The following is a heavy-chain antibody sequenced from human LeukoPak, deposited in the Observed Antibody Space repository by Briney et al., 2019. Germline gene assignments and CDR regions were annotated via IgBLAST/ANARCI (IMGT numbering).Heavy chain of an antibody. CDR1: GFTFSSFW. J-gene: IGHJ4*02. Sequence: PGGSLRLSCAASGFTFSSFWMIWVRQAPGKGLEWVANIKEDGSVKNYVDSVKGRFTISRDNAKNSLFLQMNSLRAEDTGVYYCARFSGSNLFAYWGQGTLVTVSS. V-gene: IGHV3-7*01. CDR3: ARFSGSNLFAY. CDR2: IKEDGSVK. D-gene: IGHD1-26*01.